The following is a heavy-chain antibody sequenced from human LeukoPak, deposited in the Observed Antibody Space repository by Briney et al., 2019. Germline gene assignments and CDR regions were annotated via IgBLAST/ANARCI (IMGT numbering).Heavy chain of an antibody. CDR3: ARDRGSYWDGGNDY. CDR2: IWYDGSNK. J-gene: IGHJ4*02. V-gene: IGHV3-33*01. Sequence: PGGSLRLSCAASGFTFSSYGMHWVRQAPGKGLEWVAVIWYDGSNKYYADSVKGRFTISRGNSKNTLYLQMNSLRAEDTAVYYCARDRGSYWDGGNDYWGQGTLVTVSS. D-gene: IGHD1-26*01. CDR1: GFTFSSYG.